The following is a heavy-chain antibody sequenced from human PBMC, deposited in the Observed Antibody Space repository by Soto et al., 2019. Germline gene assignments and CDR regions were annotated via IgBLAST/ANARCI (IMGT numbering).Heavy chain of an antibody. CDR3: TRVPRLLIWFGELHD. D-gene: IGHD3-10*01. CDR2: IYYNGTT. Sequence: QVQLQESGPGLVKPAQTLSLTCTVSGGSISSPNFYWSWIRQHPRKGLEWIGHIYYNGTTYYNPTLKSRVSTSVDTSKNQFSLKLSSVTAADTAVYYCTRVPRLLIWFGELHDWGRCRLVTVSS. CDR1: GGSISSPNFY. V-gene: IGHV4-31*03. J-gene: IGHJ1*01.